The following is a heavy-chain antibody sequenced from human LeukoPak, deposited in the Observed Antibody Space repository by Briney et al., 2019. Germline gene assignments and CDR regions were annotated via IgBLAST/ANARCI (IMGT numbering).Heavy chain of an antibody. J-gene: IGHJ4*02. D-gene: IGHD2-2*01. V-gene: IGHV7-4-1*02. CDR3: AKGGYCSSTSCSSSWLAY. Sequence: ASVKVSCKASGYTFTSYAMNWVRQAPGQGLEWMGWINTNTGNPTYAQGFTGRFVFSLDTSVSTAYLQISSLKAEDTAVYYCAKGGYCSSTSCSSSWLAYWGQGTLVTVSS. CDR2: INTNTGNP. CDR1: GYTFTSYA.